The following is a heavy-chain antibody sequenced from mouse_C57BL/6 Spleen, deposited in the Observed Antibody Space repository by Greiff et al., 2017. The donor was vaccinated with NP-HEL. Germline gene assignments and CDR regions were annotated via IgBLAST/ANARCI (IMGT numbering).Heavy chain of an antibody. V-gene: IGHV1-39*01. CDR2: INPNYGTT. Sequence: LQESGPELVKPGASVKISCKASGYSFTDYNMNWVKQSNGKSLEWIGVINPNYGTTSYNQKFKGKATLTVDQSSSTAYMQLNSLTSEDSAVYYCAKSYYYGSSYWFAYWGQGTLVTVSA. D-gene: IGHD1-1*01. CDR3: AKSYYYGSSYWFAY. J-gene: IGHJ3*01. CDR1: GYSFTDYN.